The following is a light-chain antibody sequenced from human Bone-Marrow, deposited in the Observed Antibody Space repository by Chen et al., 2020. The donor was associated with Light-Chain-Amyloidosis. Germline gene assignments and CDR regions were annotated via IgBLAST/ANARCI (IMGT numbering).Light chain of an antibody. CDR3: QQRAKSPAHT. V-gene: IGKV3-11*01. Sequence: EIVLTQSPATLSLSPGERATLSCRASQNVRNYLAWYQQKPGQAPRLLIYDASNRATGIPDRFSGSGSGTDFTLTNRNLGPEDGAVYYCQQRAKSPAHTFGGGTKVESK. CDR2: DAS. CDR1: QNVRNY. J-gene: IGKJ4*01.